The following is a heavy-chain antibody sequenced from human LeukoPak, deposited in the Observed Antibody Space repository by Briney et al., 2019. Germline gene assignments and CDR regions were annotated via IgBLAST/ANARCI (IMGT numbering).Heavy chain of an antibody. J-gene: IGHJ4*02. V-gene: IGHV3-7*01. D-gene: IGHD3-16*01. CDR3: AIWASDDY. CDR2: MDPSGTQK. Sequence: PGGSLRLSCVVSGFTFNRSWMNWVRQAPGKGLEWVANMDPSGTQKRYVDSVTGRFTISKDNPGTSLYLEMNSLRADDTAIYYCAIWASDDYWGQGTLVTVPS. CDR1: GFTFNRSW.